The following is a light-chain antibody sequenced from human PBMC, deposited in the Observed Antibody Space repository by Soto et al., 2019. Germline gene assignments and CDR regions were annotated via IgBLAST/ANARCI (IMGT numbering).Light chain of an antibody. CDR1: QSVSSS. CDR3: QQYGGSPMYT. V-gene: IGKV3-20*01. Sequence: EIVLTQSPATLSLSPGERATLSCRASQSVSSSLAWYQQKPGQAPRLLIYDTSNRATGIPDRFSGSGSGTDFALTISRLEPEDFAVYYCQQYGGSPMYTFGQGTKLEIK. J-gene: IGKJ2*01. CDR2: DTS.